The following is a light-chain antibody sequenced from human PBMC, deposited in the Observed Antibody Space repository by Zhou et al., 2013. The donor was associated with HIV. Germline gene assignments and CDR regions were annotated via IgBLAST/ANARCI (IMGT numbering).Light chain of an antibody. J-gene: IGKJ2*01. CDR1: QTISSY. CDR3: QQSYSTPST. V-gene: IGKV1-39*01. Sequence: DIQMTQSPSSLSASVGDRVTITCRTSQTISSYLNWYQQKPGKAPKLLLYAASRLESGVPSRFSGSGFGTDFSLTISSLQPDDFATYYCQQSYSTPSTFGQGTKLEIK. CDR2: AAS.